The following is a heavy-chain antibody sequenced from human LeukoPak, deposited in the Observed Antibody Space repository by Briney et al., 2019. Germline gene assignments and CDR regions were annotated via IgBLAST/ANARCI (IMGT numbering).Heavy chain of an antibody. V-gene: IGHV6-1*01. CDR1: GDSVSSNSAA. J-gene: IGHJ4*02. CDR3: AKSPGSYYDSSGPFDY. Sequence: SQTLSLTCAISGDSVSSNSAAWNWIRQSPSRGLEWLGRIYYRSKWYNDYAVSAKSRITINPDTSKNQFSLQLNSVTPEDTAVYYCAKSPGSYYDSSGPFDYWGQGTLVTVSS. CDR2: IYYRSKWYN. D-gene: IGHD3-22*01.